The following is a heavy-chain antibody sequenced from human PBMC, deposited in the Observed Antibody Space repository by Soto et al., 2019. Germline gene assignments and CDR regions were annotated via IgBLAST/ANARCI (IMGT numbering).Heavy chain of an antibody. V-gene: IGHV3-48*01. CDR1: GFTFSGSG. J-gene: IGHJ4*02. D-gene: IGHD3-22*01. Sequence: EVQLVESGGGLVQPGGSLRLSCAAYGFTFSGSGMNWVRQAPGKGLEWVSFIATLSSTMYYADSVRGRFTISRDNAKSSLYLQMNSLRAEDTAIYYCTGGGVSSGPGYWGQGTLVTVSS. CDR2: IATLSSTM. CDR3: TGGGVSSGPGY.